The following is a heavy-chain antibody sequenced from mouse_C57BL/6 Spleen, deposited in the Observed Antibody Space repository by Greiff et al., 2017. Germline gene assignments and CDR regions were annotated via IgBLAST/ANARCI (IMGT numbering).Heavy chain of an antibody. D-gene: IGHD2-1*01. J-gene: IGHJ4*01. CDR3: VRLGVRNYYPYYAMDY. V-gene: IGHV10-1*01. Sequence: EVKLMESGGGLVQPKGSLKLSCAASGFSFNTYAMNWVRQAPGKGLEWVARIRSKSNNYATYYADSVKDRFTISRDDSESRLYLQMNNLKTEDTAMYYCVRLGVRNYYPYYAMDYWGQGTSVTVSS. CDR2: IRSKSNNYAT. CDR1: GFSFNTYA.